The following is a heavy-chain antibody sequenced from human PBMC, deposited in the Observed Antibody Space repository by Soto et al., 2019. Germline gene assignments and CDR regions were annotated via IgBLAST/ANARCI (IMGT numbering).Heavy chain of an antibody. J-gene: IGHJ5*02. V-gene: IGHV1-2*02. CDR3: AEEGGIAAPPPYNWCDP. D-gene: IGHD2-21*01. CDR2: INPKNGVT. CDR1: GHSFTGYY. Sequence: ASVKVSCKASGHSFTGYYLHWVRQAPGQGLEWMGWINPKNGVTKYGQKFQGRLTMTRDTSTSTAYTELSRLQSDDTAVYYCAEEGGIAAPPPYNWCDPWGQGVLVSVGS.